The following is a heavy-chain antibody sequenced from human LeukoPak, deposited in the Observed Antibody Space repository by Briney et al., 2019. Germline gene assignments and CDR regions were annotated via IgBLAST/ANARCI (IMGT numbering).Heavy chain of an antibody. CDR2: SYYSGRT. CDR3: ARGRWLPNAFDI. D-gene: IGHD5-24*01. Sequence: PSETLSLTCTVSGGSIRSYYWSWIRQPPGKGLEWIGYSYYSGRTDYNPSLKSRVTISVDTSKHQFSMKLKSVTAADTAVYFCARGRWLPNAFDIWGQGTMVTVFS. V-gene: IGHV4-59*01. J-gene: IGHJ3*02. CDR1: GGSIRSYY.